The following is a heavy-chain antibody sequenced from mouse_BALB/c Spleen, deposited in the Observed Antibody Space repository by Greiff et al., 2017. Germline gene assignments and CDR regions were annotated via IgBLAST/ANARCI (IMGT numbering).Heavy chain of an antibody. Sequence: VQRVESGPGLVAPSQSLSITCTVSGFSLTGYGVNWVRQPPGKGLEWLGMIWGDGSTDYNSALKSRLSISKDNSKSQVFLKMNSLQTDDTARYYCARDYDGYYGAMDYWGQGTSVTVSS. V-gene: IGHV2-6-7*01. J-gene: IGHJ4*01. CDR2: IWGDGST. D-gene: IGHD2-3*01. CDR1: GFSLTGYG. CDR3: ARDYDGYYGAMDY.